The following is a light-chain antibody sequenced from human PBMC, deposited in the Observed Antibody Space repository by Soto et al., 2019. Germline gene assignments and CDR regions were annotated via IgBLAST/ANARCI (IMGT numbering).Light chain of an antibody. CDR2: KAS. J-gene: IGKJ4*01. CDR1: QSISTW. Sequence: DIQMTQSPSTLSASVGDRVTISCRASQSISTWLAWYQQKPGKAPKLLIYKASSLEGGVPSRFSGSGSGREFNITISSLQPDDFATYYCQQYKTYPLTFGGGTTVDIK. CDR3: QQYKTYPLT. V-gene: IGKV1-5*03.